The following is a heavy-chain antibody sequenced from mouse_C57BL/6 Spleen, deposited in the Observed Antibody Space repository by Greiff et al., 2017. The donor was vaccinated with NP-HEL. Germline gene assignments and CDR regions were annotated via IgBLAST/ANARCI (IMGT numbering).Heavy chain of an antibody. CDR1: GFSLTSYG. CDR2: IWSGGST. CDR3: AILYYGNYLTSMDY. D-gene: IGHD2-1*01. Sequence: QVQLKESGPGLVQPSQSLSITCTVSGFSLTSYGVHWVRQSPGKGLEWLGVIWSGGSTDYNAAFISRLSISKDNSKSQVFFKMNSLQADDTAIYYCAILYYGNYLTSMDYWGQGTSVTVSS. J-gene: IGHJ4*01. V-gene: IGHV2-2*01.